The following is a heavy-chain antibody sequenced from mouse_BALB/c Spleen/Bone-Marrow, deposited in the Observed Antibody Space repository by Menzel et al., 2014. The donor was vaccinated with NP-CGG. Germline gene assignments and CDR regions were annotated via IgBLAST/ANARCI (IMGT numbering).Heavy chain of an antibody. J-gene: IGHJ3*01. CDR3: ARGYDGYYGFAY. CDR1: GFTFSSYA. V-gene: IGHV5-6-5*01. Sequence: VQLQESGGGLVKPGGSLKLSCAASGFTFSSYAMSWVRQTPEKRLEWVASISSGGSTYYPDSVKGRFTISRDNARNILYLQMSSLRSGDTAMYYCARGYDGYYGFAYWGQGTLVTVSA. D-gene: IGHD2-3*01. CDR2: ISSGGST.